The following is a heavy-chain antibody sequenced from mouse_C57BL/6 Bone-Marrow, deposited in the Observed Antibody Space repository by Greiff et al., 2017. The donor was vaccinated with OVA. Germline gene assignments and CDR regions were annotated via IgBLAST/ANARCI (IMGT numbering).Heavy chain of an antibody. V-gene: IGHV1-26*01. J-gene: IGHJ3*01. Sequence: EVQLQQSGPELVKPGASVKISCKASGYTFTDYYMNWVKQSPGQSLEWIGDINPNNGGTSYNQKFKGKATLTVDKSSSTAYMELRSLTSEDSAVDYCAIYGNYDWFAYWGQGTLVTVSA. CDR1: GYTFTDYY. CDR3: AIYGNYDWFAY. D-gene: IGHD2-1*01. CDR2: INPNNGGT.